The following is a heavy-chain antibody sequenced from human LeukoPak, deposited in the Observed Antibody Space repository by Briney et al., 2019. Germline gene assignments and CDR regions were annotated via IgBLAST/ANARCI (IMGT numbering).Heavy chain of an antibody. Sequence: GGSLRLSCAASGFTFSSYAMHWVRQAPGKGLEWVAVISYDGSNKYYADSVKGRFAISRDNSKNTLYLQMNSLRAEDTAVYYCARAGSIIAAAGDHFDYWGQGTLVTVSS. D-gene: IGHD6-13*01. CDR3: ARAGSIIAAAGDHFDY. CDR2: ISYDGSNK. CDR1: GFTFSSYA. V-gene: IGHV3-30*09. J-gene: IGHJ4*02.